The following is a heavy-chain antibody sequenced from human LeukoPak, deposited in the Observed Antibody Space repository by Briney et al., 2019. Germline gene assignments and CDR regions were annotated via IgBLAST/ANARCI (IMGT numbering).Heavy chain of an antibody. Sequence: GGSLRLSCAASGFTFSSYGMHWVRQAPGKGLEWVAFIRYDGSNKYYADSVKGRFTISRDNSKNTLYLQMNSLRAEDTAVYHCAKDPKSLAAAGWWFDPWGQGTLVTVSS. V-gene: IGHV3-30*02. CDR1: GFTFSSYG. D-gene: IGHD6-13*01. CDR3: AKDPKSLAAAGWWFDP. CDR2: IRYDGSNK. J-gene: IGHJ5*02.